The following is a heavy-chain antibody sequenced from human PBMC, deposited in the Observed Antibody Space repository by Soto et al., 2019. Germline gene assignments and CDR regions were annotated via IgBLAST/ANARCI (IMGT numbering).Heavy chain of an antibody. CDR2: IDWEDDK. CDR3: ARLRAYPYHFDY. CDR1: GFSLSTSGMS. V-gene: IGHV2-70*13. J-gene: IGHJ4*02. Sequence: SGPTLVNPTQTLTLACTFSGFSLSTSGMSVSWIRQPPGKALEWLAHIDWEDDKYYSPSLENRLTIAKDTSKNQVVLTMTNTDPVHTPTYYCARLRAYPYHFDYWGQGTLVTASS.